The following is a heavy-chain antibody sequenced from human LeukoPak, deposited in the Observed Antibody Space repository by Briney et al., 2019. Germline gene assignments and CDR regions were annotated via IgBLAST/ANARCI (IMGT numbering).Heavy chain of an antibody. J-gene: IGHJ5*02. D-gene: IGHD3-3*01. V-gene: IGHV4-59*01. CDR1: GGSISSYY. CDR3: ARPKSQGFTLVGVLIESFDP. Sequence: PSETLSLTCTLSGGSISSYYWSWIRQPPGMGLEWIGYIYYSGSTKYNPSLKSRVTISVDTSKNQLSLKLSSVTAADTAVYYCARPKSQGFTLVGVLIESFDPWGQGTLVTVSS. CDR2: IYYSGST.